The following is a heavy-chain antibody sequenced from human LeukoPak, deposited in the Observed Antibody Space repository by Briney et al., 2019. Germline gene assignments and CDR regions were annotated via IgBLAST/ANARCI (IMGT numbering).Heavy chain of an antibody. V-gene: IGHV3-74*01. CDR3: ASQRSGGYFDY. J-gene: IGHJ4*02. D-gene: IGHD3-10*01. CDR1: GFTFSRSW. Sequence: GGSLRLSCAASGFTFSRSWMHWVRQAPGKGLVWVSRMNGDGSSTNYADSVKGRFTISRDNAKNTVYLQMNSLRVEDTAVYYCASQRSGGYFDYWGQGTLLTVSS. CDR2: MNGDGSST.